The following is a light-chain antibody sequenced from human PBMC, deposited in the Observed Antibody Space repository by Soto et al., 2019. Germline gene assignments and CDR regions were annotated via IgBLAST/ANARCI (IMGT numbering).Light chain of an antibody. CDR2: AAS. J-gene: IGKJ1*01. CDR1: QSISNY. V-gene: IGKV1-39*01. CDR3: QQSYSTPWT. Sequence: DIQMTQSPSSLSASVGYRVTITCRPSQSISNYLNWYQQKPGKAPKLLIYAASSLQSGVPSRFSGSGSGTDFTLTISSLQPEDFATYYCQQSYSTPWTFGQGTKVDIK.